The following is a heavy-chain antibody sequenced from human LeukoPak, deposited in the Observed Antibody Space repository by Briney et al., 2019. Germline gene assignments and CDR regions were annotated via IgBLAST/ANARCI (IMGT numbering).Heavy chain of an antibody. CDR2: IKQDGSEK. D-gene: IGHD6-13*01. CDR1: GFTFSSYW. CDR3: ASRSPQLGRDY. Sequence: GGSLRLSCAASGFTFSSYWMTWVRQAPGKGLEWLANIKQDGSEKYYVDSVKGRFTISRDNAKNSLYLQMNSLRAEDTAVYYCASRSPQLGRDYWGQGTLVTVSS. J-gene: IGHJ4*02. V-gene: IGHV3-7*01.